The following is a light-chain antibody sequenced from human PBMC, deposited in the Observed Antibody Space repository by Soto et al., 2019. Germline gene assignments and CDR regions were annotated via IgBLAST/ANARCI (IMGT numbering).Light chain of an antibody. J-gene: IGKJ2*01. V-gene: IGKV3-20*01. CDR1: QSVSGNY. CDR3: QQYGSPPPYT. CDR2: GSS. Sequence: EIVLTQSPGTLSLSPRERATLSCRASQSVSGNYLAWYQQKPRQSPRLLIYGSSDSPTGLPERFSGSGSGTDFPLTITRVEPEDFAVYYCQQYGSPPPYTFGKGTKLEIK.